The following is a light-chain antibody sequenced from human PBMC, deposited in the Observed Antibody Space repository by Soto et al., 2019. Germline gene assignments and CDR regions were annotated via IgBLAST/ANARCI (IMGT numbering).Light chain of an antibody. Sequence: IVMTQSPATLSVSPGERATLSCSASQSVRNYLAWYQQRPGQAPRLLIFGASTRATDIPARFSVSGSDTECTHNISILQSADFAVYNYHQYNNWPLTFGQGTKVEIK. CDR3: HQYNNWPLT. J-gene: IGKJ1*01. CDR1: QSVRNY. CDR2: GAS. V-gene: IGKV3-15*01.